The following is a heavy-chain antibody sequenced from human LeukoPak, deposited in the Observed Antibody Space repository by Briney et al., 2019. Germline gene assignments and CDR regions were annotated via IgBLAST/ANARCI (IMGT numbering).Heavy chain of an antibody. J-gene: IGHJ4*02. Sequence: PSETLSLTCTVSGASIIGGSFFWSWIRQPAGRAPEWIGRVHPTGSTNYNPSLSNRVIVSLDTSNNQFSLRLMSVTAADSAVYYCVRGASVFDCWGQGAPVTVSS. CDR2: VHPTGST. V-gene: IGHV4-61*02. CDR3: VRGASVFDC. CDR1: GASIIGGSFF.